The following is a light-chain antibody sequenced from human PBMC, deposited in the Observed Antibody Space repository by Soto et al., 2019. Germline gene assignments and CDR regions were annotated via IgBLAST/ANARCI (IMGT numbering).Light chain of an antibody. J-gene: IGKJ4*01. CDR2: GAS. Sequence: EIVLTQSPGTLSLSPGERATLSCRVSQSVSSSYLAWYQQKPGQAPRLLIYGASSRATGIPDRFSGSGSGTDFTLTISRLEPEDFAVYYCQQYGSSATFGGGTKVEIK. V-gene: IGKV3-20*01. CDR3: QQYGSSAT. CDR1: QSVSSSY.